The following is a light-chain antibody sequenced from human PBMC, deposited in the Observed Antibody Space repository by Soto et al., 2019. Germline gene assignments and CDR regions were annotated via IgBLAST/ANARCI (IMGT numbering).Light chain of an antibody. Sequence: QSVLTQPPSAPGSPGQSVTISCTGTSSDVGGYNYVSWYQQHPDKAPRLIIYEVNKRPSGVPDRFSGSKSGNTASLTVSGLQAEDEADYYCGSCAGGTKVVFGGGTQLTVL. V-gene: IGLV2-8*01. CDR1: SSDVGGYNY. CDR2: EVN. J-gene: IGLJ2*01. CDR3: GSCAGGTKVV.